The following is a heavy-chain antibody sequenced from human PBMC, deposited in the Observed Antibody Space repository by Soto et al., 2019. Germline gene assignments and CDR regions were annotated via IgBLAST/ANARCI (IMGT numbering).Heavy chain of an antibody. CDR1: CGSVRSYY. CDR2: IYYSGIT. CDR3: GRVLDFWSGYYWRGP. Sequence: SETLSLTCSVSCGSVRSYYWSWIRQPPGKGLEWCGYIYYSGITNYNPSLNSRVTITVDTSRNQFSLKLSSVTAADTAVYYCGRVLDFWSGYYWRGPWGRGTQGTVS. V-gene: IGHV4-59*02. J-gene: IGHJ5*02. D-gene: IGHD3-3*01.